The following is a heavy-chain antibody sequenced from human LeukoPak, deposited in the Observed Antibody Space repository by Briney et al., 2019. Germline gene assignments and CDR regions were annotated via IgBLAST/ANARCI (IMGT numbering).Heavy chain of an antibody. CDR3: ARHGPPKYNWSRVNWFDP. J-gene: IGHJ5*02. CDR1: GGSISSSNW. Sequence: PSGTLSLTCAVSGGSISSSNWWSWVRQPPGKGLEWIGEINHSGSTNYNPSLKSRVTISVDTSKNQFSLKLSSVTAADTAVYYCARHGPPKYNWSRVNWFDPWGQGTLVTVSS. D-gene: IGHD1-1*01. CDR2: INHSGST. V-gene: IGHV4-4*02.